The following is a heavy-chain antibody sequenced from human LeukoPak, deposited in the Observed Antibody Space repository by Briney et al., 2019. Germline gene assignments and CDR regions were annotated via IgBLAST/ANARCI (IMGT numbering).Heavy chain of an antibody. CDR3: ARAGWRGTTVTSYFDY. J-gene: IGHJ4*02. V-gene: IGHV1-69*13. D-gene: IGHD4-11*01. CDR2: IIPIFGTA. CDR1: GGTFSSYA. Sequence: SVKVSCTASGGTFSSYAISWVRQAPGQGLEWMGGIIPIFGTANYAQKFQGRVTITADESTSTAYMELSSLRSEDTAVYYCARAGWRGTTVTSYFDYWGQGTLVTVSS.